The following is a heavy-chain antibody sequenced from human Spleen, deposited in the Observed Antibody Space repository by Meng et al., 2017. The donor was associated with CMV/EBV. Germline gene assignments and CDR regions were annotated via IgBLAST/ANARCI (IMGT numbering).Heavy chain of an antibody. V-gene: IGHV4-34*01. CDR2: INHSGST. D-gene: IGHD2-15*01. J-gene: IGHJ4*02. Sequence: SETLSLTCAVYGGSFSGYYWSWIRQPPGKGLEWIGEINHSGSTNYNPSLKSRVTLSVDTSKNQFSLKMTSVTAADTALYYCASELVVVAALVDYWGQGTLVTVSS. CDR1: GGSFSGYY. CDR3: ASELVVVAALVDY.